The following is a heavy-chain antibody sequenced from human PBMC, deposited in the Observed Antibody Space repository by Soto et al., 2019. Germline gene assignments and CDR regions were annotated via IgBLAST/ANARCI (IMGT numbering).Heavy chain of an antibody. CDR3: ARGAESGSFLLDYYYGMDV. D-gene: IGHD6-13*01. CDR2: ISYDGSNK. Sequence: GGSLRLSCSASGFPFSSYAMHWVRQAPGKGLEWVAVISYDGSNKYYADSVKGRFTISRDNSKNTLYLQMNSLRAEDTAVYYCARGAESGSFLLDYYYGMDVRGQGTPATVSS. J-gene: IGHJ6*02. CDR1: GFPFSSYA. V-gene: IGHV3-30-3*01.